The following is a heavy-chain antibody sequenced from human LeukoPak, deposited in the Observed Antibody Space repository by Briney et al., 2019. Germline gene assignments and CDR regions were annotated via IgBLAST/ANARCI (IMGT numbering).Heavy chain of an antibody. CDR2: IYYSGST. CDR3: ARERFLEWFPRGYNWFDP. V-gene: IGHV4-39*02. CDR1: GGSISSSSYY. J-gene: IGHJ5*02. D-gene: IGHD3-3*01. Sequence: SETLSLTCTVSGGSISSSSYYWGWIRQPPGKGLEWIGSIYYSGSTYYNPSLKSRVTISVDTSKNQFSLKLSSATAADTAVYYCARERFLEWFPRGYNWFDPWGQGTLVTVSS.